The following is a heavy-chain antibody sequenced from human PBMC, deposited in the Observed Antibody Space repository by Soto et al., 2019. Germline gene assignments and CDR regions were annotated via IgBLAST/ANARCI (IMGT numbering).Heavy chain of an antibody. CDR1: GFTFSSYG. V-gene: IGHV3-23*01. Sequence: GGSLRLSCAASGFTFSSYGMSWVRQAPGKGLEWVSAISGSGGSTYYADSVKGRFTISRDNSKNSRYLQMNSLRAEDTAVYYCATGPYEYYFDYWGQGTLVTVSS. D-gene: IGHD3-16*01. CDR2: ISGSGGST. J-gene: IGHJ4*02. CDR3: ATGPYEYYFDY.